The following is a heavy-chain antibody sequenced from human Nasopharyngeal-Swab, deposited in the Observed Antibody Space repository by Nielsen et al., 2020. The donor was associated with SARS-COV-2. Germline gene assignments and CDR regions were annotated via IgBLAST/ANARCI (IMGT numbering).Heavy chain of an antibody. D-gene: IGHD4-23*01. CDR2: ISGSGGST. CDR3: AKPLLGGYYYYYYGMDV. CDR1: GFTFSSYA. Sequence: GGSLRLSCAASGFTFSSYAMSWVRQAPGQGLEWVSAISGSGGSTYYADSVKGRFTISRDNSKNTLYLQMNSLRAEDTAVYYCAKPLLGGYYYYYYGMDVWGQGTTVTVSS. V-gene: IGHV3-23*01. J-gene: IGHJ6*02.